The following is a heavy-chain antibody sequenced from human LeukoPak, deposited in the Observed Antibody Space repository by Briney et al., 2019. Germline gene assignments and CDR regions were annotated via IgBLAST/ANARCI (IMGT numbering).Heavy chain of an antibody. CDR3: ARDPGYFDWLPPFDI. CDR2: ISAYNGNT. Sequence: ASVKVSCKASGYTFTTYGISWVRQAPGQGLEWMGWISAYNGNTNYAQKLQGRVTMTTDTSTSTAYMELRSLRSDDTAVYYCARDPGYFDWLPPFDIWGQGTMVTVSS. J-gene: IGHJ3*02. V-gene: IGHV1-18*01. CDR1: GYTFTTYG. D-gene: IGHD3-9*01.